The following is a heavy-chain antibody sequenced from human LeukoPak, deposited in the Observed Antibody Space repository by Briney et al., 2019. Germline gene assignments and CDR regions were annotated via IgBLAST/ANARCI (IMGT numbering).Heavy chain of an antibody. Sequence: SETLSLTCAVSGGSISSGGYSWSWIRQPPGKGMEWIAYIYYTGNTYFNPSLKRRVTISVDTSKNQFSLKLSSVTAADTAVYYCARVLAAAGNNWFDPWGQGTLVTVSS. V-gene: IGHV4-30-4*07. CDR2: IYYTGNT. CDR3: ARVLAAAGNNWFDP. D-gene: IGHD6-13*01. J-gene: IGHJ5*02. CDR1: GGSISSGGYS.